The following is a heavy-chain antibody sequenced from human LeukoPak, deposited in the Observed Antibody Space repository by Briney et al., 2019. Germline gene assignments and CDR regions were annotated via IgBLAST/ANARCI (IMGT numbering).Heavy chain of an antibody. CDR1: GGSITSYY. CDR3: ARRGYFVSYYSV. CDR2: IYTSGST. V-gene: IGHV4-4*09. J-gene: IGHJ4*02. D-gene: IGHD3-10*01. Sequence: SETLSLTCTVSGGSITSYYWSWIRQPPGQGLEWIGYIYTSGSTNYNPSLKRRVTISIDTSKSQLSLKLSSETAAETAVYYCARRGYFVSYYSVWGQGTLVTVSS.